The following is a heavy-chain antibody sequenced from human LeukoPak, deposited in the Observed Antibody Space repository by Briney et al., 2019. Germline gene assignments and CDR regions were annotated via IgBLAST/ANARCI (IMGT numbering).Heavy chain of an antibody. V-gene: IGHV4-4*07. CDR3: ARVSASSSYYYYYMDV. CDR1: GGSISSYY. CDR2: IYTSGST. Sequence: PSETLSLTCTVSGGSISSYYWSWIRQPAGKGLEWIGRIYTSGSTNYNPSLKSRVTMSVDTSKNQFSLKLSSVTAADTAVYYCARVSASSSYYYYYMDVWGKGTTVTISS. D-gene: IGHD6-6*01. J-gene: IGHJ6*03.